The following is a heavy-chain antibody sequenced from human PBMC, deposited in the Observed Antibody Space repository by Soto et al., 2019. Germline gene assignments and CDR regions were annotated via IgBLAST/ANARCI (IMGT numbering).Heavy chain of an antibody. CDR2: ISGSGIST. CDR3: AKHRAYGDYYFDY. D-gene: IGHD4-17*01. J-gene: IGHJ4*02. CDR1: GCNFTNYA. Sequence: GSLRLSCSASGCNFTNYAMSWVRQAPGKGLEWVSTISGSGISTYYSNSVKGRCSVSRDNSKNTLYLRMSSLRAGDTAVFYCAKHRAYGDYYFDYWGQGILVTVYS. V-gene: IGHV3-23*01.